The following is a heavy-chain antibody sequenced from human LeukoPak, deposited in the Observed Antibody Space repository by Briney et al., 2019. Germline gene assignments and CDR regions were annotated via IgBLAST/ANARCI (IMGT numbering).Heavy chain of an antibody. D-gene: IGHD4-23*01. CDR2: IIPIFGTA. CDR3: ARVVTRAGYFNY. CDR1: GGTFSSYA. Sequence: ASVKVSCKASGGTFSSYAISWVRQAPGQGLEWMGGIIPIFGTANYAQKFQGRVTITADESTSTAYMELSSLRSEDTAVYYCARVVTRAGYFNYWGQGTLVTVSS. V-gene: IGHV1-69*13. J-gene: IGHJ4*02.